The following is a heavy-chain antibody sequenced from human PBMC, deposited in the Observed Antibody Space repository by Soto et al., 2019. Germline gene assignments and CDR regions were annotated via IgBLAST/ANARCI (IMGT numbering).Heavy chain of an antibody. CDR3: AVSVCGGDCYHNY. J-gene: IGHJ4*02. CDR1: GGTFSSYA. CDR2: IIPIFGTA. Sequence: SVKVSCKASGGTFSSYAISWVRQAPGQGLEWMGGIIPIFGTANYAQKFQGRVTITADESTSTAYMELSSLRSEDTAVYYCAVSVCGGDCYHNYWGQGTLVTVSS. V-gene: IGHV1-69*13. D-gene: IGHD2-21*02.